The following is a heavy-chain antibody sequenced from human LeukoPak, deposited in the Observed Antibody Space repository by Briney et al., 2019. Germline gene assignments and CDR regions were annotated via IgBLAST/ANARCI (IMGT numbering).Heavy chain of an antibody. D-gene: IGHD1-26*01. CDR1: GGTFGSYA. Sequence: ASVKVSCKASGGTFGSYAISWVRQAPGQGLEWMGRIIPILGIANYAQKFQGRVTITADKSTSTAYMELSSLRSEDTAVYYCAYASRRGDFDYWGQGTLVTVSS. J-gene: IGHJ4*02. V-gene: IGHV1-69*04. CDR2: IIPILGIA. CDR3: AYASRRGDFDY.